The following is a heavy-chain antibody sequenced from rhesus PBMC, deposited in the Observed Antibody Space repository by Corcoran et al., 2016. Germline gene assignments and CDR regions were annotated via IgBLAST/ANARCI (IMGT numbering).Heavy chain of an antibody. CDR3: ARGPYSNYYLDY. Sequence: QVQLQESGPGLVKPSETLSLSCAVSGGSISDYYYWNWIRQSPGKGRAWIGNIYGYSTNPYHNPSLKSRVTILKDTSKKQFFLKLSSVTAADTAVYYCARGPYSNYYLDYWGQGVLVTVSS. CDR1: GGSISDYYY. D-gene: IGHD4-17*01. CDR2: IYGYSTNP. J-gene: IGHJ4*01. V-gene: IGHV4S9*01.